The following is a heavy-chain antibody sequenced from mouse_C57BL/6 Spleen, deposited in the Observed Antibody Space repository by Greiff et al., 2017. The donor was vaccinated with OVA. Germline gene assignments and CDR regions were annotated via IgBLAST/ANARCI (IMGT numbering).Heavy chain of an antibody. J-gene: IGHJ3*01. Sequence: VQLQQPGAELVRPGSSVKLSCKASGYTFTSYWMHWVKQRPIQGLEWIGNIDPSDSETHYNQKFKDKATLTVDKSSSTAYMQLSSLTSEDSAVYYCARSNYGSSSPPWFAYWGQGTLVTVSA. CDR3: ARSNYGSSSPPWFAY. CDR2: IDPSDSET. CDR1: GYTFTSYW. D-gene: IGHD1-1*01. V-gene: IGHV1-52*01.